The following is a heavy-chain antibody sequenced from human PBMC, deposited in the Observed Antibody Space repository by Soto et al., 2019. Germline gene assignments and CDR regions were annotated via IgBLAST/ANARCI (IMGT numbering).Heavy chain of an antibody. Sequence: QVQMVQSGAEVKRPGASVTVSCRASGYTFNSYGISWLRQAPGQGLEWMGWISGYNGKTKYAQKVRGRVTLTTDTSTSTASMKLRNLRSDDTAVYYCARYNIVDSFGLRTFDLWGQGTAVTVSS. CDR2: ISGYNGKT. CDR1: GYTFNSYG. J-gene: IGHJ5*02. D-gene: IGHD2-15*01. CDR3: ARYNIVDSFGLRTFDL. V-gene: IGHV1-18*04.